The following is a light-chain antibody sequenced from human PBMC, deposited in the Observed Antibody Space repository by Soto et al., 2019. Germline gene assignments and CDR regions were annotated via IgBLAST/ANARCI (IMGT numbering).Light chain of an antibody. J-gene: IGKJ2*01. CDR3: QQYNSYSYA. CDR1: QSLGTW. CDR2: RAS. V-gene: IGKV1-5*03. Sequence: IQMTQSPSTLSASVGDRVTITCRASQSLGTWLAWYQQKPGKAPKLLIYRASTLESGVPSRFSGSGSGTEFTLTISSLHPDDFATYYCQQYNSYSYAFGQGTKLDIK.